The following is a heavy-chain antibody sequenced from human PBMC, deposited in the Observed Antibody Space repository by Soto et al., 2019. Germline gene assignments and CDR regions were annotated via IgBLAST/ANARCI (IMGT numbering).Heavy chain of an antibody. CDR3: ARESHSLHCSGGSCYSGAYFDY. J-gene: IGHJ4*02. CDR2: IYTSGST. CDR1: GGSVSIYY. Sequence: PSETLSLTCTVSGGSVSIYYWSWIRHPAGKGLEWIGRIYTSGSTNYNPSLKSRVTMSVDTSKNQFSVKLSSVTAADTAVYYCARESHSLHCSGGSCYSGAYFDYWGQGTLVTVSS. D-gene: IGHD2-15*01. V-gene: IGHV4-4*07.